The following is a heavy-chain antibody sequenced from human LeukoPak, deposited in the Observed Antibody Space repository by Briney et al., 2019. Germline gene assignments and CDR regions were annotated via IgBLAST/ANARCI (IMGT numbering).Heavy chain of an antibody. CDR1: GFTVSSNY. Sequence: GGSLRLSRAASGFTVSSNYMSWVRQAPGKGLEWVSVIYSGGSTYYADSVKGRFTISRDNSKNTLYLQMNSLRAEDTAVYYCARISGSYYYYFDYWGQGTLVTVSS. CDR3: ARISGSYYYYFDY. J-gene: IGHJ4*02. V-gene: IGHV3-53*01. CDR2: IYSGGST. D-gene: IGHD1-26*01.